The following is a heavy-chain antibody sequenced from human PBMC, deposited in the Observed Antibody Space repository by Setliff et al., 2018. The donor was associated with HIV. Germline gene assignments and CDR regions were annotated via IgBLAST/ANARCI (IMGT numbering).Heavy chain of an antibody. D-gene: IGHD2-8*01. J-gene: IGHJ6*03. CDR3: ARDSGSYCTNGVCPPGYYMDV. V-gene: IGHV1-2*02. Sequence: ASVKVSCKASGYTFTGYYIHWVRQAPGQGLEWMGWINPNSGDTNYAQNFQGRVTMTRDTSISTAYMELSRLRSDDTAVYYCARDSGSYCTNGVCPPGYYMDVWGRGTTVTVSS. CDR2: INPNSGDT. CDR1: GYTFTGYY.